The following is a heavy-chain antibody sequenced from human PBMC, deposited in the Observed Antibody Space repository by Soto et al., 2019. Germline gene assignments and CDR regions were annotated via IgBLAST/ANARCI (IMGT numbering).Heavy chain of an antibody. D-gene: IGHD1-7*01. V-gene: IGHV1-2*04. CDR1: GYTFTGYY. Sequence: ASVKVSCKASGYTFTGYYMHLVRQAPGQGLEWMGWINPNSGGTNYAQKFQGWVTMTRDTSISTAYMELSRLRSDDTAVYYCAREITGTRDAFDIWGQGTMVTVSS. J-gene: IGHJ3*02. CDR3: AREITGTRDAFDI. CDR2: INPNSGGT.